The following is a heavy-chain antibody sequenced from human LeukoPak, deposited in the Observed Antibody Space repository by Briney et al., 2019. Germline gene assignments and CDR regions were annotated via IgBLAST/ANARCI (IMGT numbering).Heavy chain of an antibody. D-gene: IGHD3-3*01. CDR2: IHYSGRTS. CDR1: GGSINSGDYY. J-gene: IGHJ6*03. Sequence: PSETLSLTCTVSGGSINSGDYYWSWIRQPLGKGLEWIGNIHYSGRTSYYTPSLKSRVSMSVDTSKNQFSLKLSSVTAADTAVYYCARAALGTIFGVVIEAYYNYYMDVWGKGTTVTVSS. V-gene: IGHV4-30-4*01. CDR3: ARAALGTIFGVVIEAYYNYYMDV.